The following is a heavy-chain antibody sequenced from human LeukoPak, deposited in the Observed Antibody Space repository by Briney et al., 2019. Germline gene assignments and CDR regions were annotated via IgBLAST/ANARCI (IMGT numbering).Heavy chain of an antibody. V-gene: IGHV5-51*01. CDR3: ARLGHCSSTSCSGYSGYVNWFDP. J-gene: IGHJ5*02. Sequence: GLSLKISCQGSGFNLTSYWIGWVRQMPGKGLERMGIIYPDDSDTRYSPSFQGQVTISADKSISTAYLQWSSLKASDTAMYYCARLGHCSSTSCSGYSGYVNWFDPWGQGTLVTVSS. CDR1: GFNLTSYW. CDR2: IYPDDSDT. D-gene: IGHD2-2*01.